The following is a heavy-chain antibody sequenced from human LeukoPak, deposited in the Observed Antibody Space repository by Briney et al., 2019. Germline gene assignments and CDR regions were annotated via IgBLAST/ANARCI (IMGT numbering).Heavy chain of an antibody. J-gene: IGHJ3*02. CDR1: GGTFSSYA. CDR2: IIPIFGTA. D-gene: IGHD1-26*01. CDR3: ARPIYSGSERGAFDI. V-gene: IGHV1-69*05. Sequence: ASVKVSCKASGGTFSSYAISWVRQAPGQGLEWMGGIIPIFGTANYAQKFQGRVTITTDESTSTAYMELSSLRSEDTAVYYCARPIYSGSERGAFDIWGQGTMVAVSS.